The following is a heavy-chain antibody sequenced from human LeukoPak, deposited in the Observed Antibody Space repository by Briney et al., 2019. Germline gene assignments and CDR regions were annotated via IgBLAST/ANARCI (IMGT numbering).Heavy chain of an antibody. CDR3: ARDSSSIAVVLLYPYYYMDV. CDR2: ISSSSSYI. D-gene: IGHD6-19*01. V-gene: IGHV3-21*01. CDR1: GFTFSSYS. Sequence: PGGSLRLSCAASGFTFSSYSMNWVRQAPGKGLEWVSSISSSSSYIYYADSVKGRFTISRDNAKNSLYLQMNSLRAEDTAVYYCARDSSSIAVVLLYPYYYMDVWGKGTTVTVSS. J-gene: IGHJ6*03.